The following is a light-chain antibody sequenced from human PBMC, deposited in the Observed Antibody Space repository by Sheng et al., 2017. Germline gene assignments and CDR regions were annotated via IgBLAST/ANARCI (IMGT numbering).Light chain of an antibody. CDR1: QGISNH. J-gene: IGKJ4*01. Sequence: DIQMTQSPSSLSASVGDRVTITCRASQGISNHLAWFQQKPGKAPKSLIYAASSFQSGVPSKFSGSGSGTDFTLTISSLQPEDSATYYCQQYHSYPLTFGGGTEGGDQT. V-gene: IGKV1-16*02. CDR3: QQYHSYPLT. CDR2: AAS.